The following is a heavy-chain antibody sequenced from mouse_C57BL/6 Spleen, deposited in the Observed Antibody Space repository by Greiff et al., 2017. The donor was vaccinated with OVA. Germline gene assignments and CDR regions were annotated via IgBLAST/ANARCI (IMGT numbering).Heavy chain of an antibody. CDR1: GFNFKDYY. D-gene: IGHD2-4*01. CDR2: IDPEDGET. J-gene: IGHJ2*01. CDR3: ARRKNNDYDWEYFDY. V-gene: IGHV14-2*01. Sequence: VQLKESGAELVKPGASVKLSCTASGFNFKDYYMHWVKQRTEQGLEWIGRIDPEDGETKYAPKFQGKATITADTSSNTAYLQLSSLTSEDTAVYYCARRKNNDYDWEYFDYWGQGTTLTVSS.